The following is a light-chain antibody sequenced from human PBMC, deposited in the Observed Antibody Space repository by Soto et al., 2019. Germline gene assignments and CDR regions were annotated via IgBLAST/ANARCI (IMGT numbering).Light chain of an antibody. CDR2: DAS. Sequence: EIVLTQSPATLSLSPGERATLSCRASQSVSSYLAWYQQKPGQAPRLLIYDASNRATGIPARFSGSGSGTDFTPTISTLETEDFAVYYCQQRSNWPPITFGQGTRL. CDR1: QSVSSY. CDR3: QQRSNWPPIT. V-gene: IGKV3-11*01. J-gene: IGKJ5*01.